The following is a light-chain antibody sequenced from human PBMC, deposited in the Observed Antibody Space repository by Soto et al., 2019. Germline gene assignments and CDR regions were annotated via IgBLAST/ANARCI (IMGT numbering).Light chain of an antibody. CDR1: TGAVTSGYY. J-gene: IGLJ2*01. Sequence: QAVVTQEPSLTVSPGGTASLTCATSTGAVTSGYYPNWFQTKPEQAPRALIYSTNKKYSWTPARFSGSLLGGKAALTLSGVQPEDEADYYCLLYYGGQVGVFGGGAKLTVL. V-gene: IGLV7-43*01. CDR3: LLYYGGQVGV. CDR2: STN.